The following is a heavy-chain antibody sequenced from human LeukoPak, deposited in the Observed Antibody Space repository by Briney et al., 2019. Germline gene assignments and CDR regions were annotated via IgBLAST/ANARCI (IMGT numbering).Heavy chain of an antibody. V-gene: IGHV4-59*08. D-gene: IGHD3-10*01. CDR1: GGSISSYY. CDR3: ARQGPHYGSGSYSNPELYGMDV. Sequence: KPSETLSLTCTVSGGSISSYYWSRIRQPPGKGLEWIGYIYYSGSTNYNPSLKSRVTISVDTSKNQFSLKLSSVTAADTAVYYCARQGPHYGSGSYSNPELYGMDVWGQGTTVTVSS. CDR2: IYYSGST. J-gene: IGHJ6*02.